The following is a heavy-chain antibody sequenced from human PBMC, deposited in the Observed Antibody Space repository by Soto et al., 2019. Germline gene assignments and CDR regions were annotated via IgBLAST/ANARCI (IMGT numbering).Heavy chain of an antibody. CDR2: IKSKNDVETT. J-gene: IGHJ4*02. D-gene: IGHD2-2*01. CDR1: GFTFSNAW. Sequence: GGSLRLSCAASGFTFSNAWRSWVRQAPGKGLEWVGRIKSKNDVETTDYAAPVKGRFTISRDDSKNTLYLQMNSLKTEDAAVYVCTTDPRGEMPVFDYWGQGTLVTVSS. V-gene: IGHV3-15*01. CDR3: TTDPRGEMPVFDY.